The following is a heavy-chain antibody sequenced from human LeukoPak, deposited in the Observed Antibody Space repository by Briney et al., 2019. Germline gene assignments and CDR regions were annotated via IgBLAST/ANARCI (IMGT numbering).Heavy chain of an antibody. Sequence: KPSETLSLTCTVSGXSISSYYGSWIRQPPGKGQEWIGYIYYSGSTNYNPSLKSRVTISVDTSKNQFSLKLSSVTAADTAVYYCARGQVWPPTTWGQGTLVTVSS. J-gene: IGHJ4*02. V-gene: IGHV4-59*08. CDR2: IYYSGST. CDR1: GXSISSYY. CDR3: ARGQVWPPTT. D-gene: IGHD1-1*01.